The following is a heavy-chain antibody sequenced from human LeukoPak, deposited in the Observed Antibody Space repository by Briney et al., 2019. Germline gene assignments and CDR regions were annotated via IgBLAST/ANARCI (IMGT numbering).Heavy chain of an antibody. CDR2: IDSSGTT. J-gene: IGHJ4*02. V-gene: IGHV4-39*01. Sequence: PSETLSLTCTVSGASLSGDTYFWGWIRQSPEKGLEWIGSIDSSGTTHYNSSLKSRVVISVDTSRNQVSLNLTSVTSADTAVYYCARRGYIQFWLYWGQGTQVIVSS. CDR1: GASLSGDTYF. CDR3: ARRGYIQFWLY. D-gene: IGHD5-18*01.